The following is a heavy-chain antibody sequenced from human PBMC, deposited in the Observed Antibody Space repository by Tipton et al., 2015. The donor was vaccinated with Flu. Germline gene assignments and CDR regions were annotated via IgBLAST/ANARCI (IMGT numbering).Heavy chain of an antibody. CDR3: ARRDYSNYVSDPKNWFDP. CDR1: SGSFSGYF. V-gene: IGHV4-34*01. Sequence: TLSLTCAVYSGSFSGYFWTWIRQTPGKGLEWIGEINHSGSTNYNPSLKSRVTISVDTSKNQFSLKVFSVTAADTAVYYCARRDYSNYVSDPKNWFDPWGQGILVTVSS. J-gene: IGHJ5*02. D-gene: IGHD4-11*01. CDR2: INHSGST.